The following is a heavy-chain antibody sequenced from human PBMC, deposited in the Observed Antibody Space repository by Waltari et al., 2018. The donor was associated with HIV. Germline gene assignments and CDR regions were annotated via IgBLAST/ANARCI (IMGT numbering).Heavy chain of an antibody. Sequence: EVQLVESGGGLVKPGGSLRLSCAAYGFTLCRYSMNWVRQAPGKGLEWVSSISSSSSYIYDADSVKGRFTITRDNAKNSLYLQMNSLRAEDTAVYYCARDPRRDPTLYYFDYWGQGTLVTVSS. CDR2: ISSSSSYI. D-gene: IGHD1-26*01. CDR1: GFTLCRYS. J-gene: IGHJ4*02. V-gene: IGHV3-21*01. CDR3: ARDPRRDPTLYYFDY.